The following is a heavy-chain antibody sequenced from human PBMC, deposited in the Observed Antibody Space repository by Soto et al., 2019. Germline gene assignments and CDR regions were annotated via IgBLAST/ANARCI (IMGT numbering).Heavy chain of an antibody. CDR1: GYTFTRFG. CDR2: ISGYNGNT. Sequence: QVQLVQSGAEVKKPGASVKVSCKASGYTFTRFGINWVRQAPGQGLEWMGWISGYNGNTNTAENFQGRVTMTTDTSATTAYMELRSLRSDDTAVYYCVRDFEAGGQLVGGFDYWGQGTLVTVSS. D-gene: IGHD6-6*01. CDR3: VRDFEAGGQLVGGFDY. V-gene: IGHV1-18*01. J-gene: IGHJ4*02.